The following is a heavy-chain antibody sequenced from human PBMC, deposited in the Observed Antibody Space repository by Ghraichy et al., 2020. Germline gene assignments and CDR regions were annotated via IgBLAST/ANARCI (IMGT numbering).Heavy chain of an antibody. CDR2: IYYSGST. J-gene: IGHJ6*02. D-gene: IGHD3-10*01. CDR3: ARDRAYGMDV. V-gene: IGHV4-59*01. Sequence: SQTLSLTCTVSGGSISSYYWSWIRQPPGKGLEWIGYIYYSGSTNYNPSLKSRVTISVDTSKNQFSLKLSSVTAADTAVYYCARDRAYGMDVWGQGTTVTVSS. CDR1: GGSISSYY.